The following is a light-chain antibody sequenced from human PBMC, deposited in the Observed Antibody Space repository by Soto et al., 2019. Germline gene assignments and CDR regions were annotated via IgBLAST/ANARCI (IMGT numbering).Light chain of an antibody. CDR3: QSYDSSLRGFYV. J-gene: IGLJ1*01. CDR1: ASDVGGYNY. V-gene: IGLV2-14*01. CDR2: AVS. Sequence: QSALTQPASVSGSPGQSITISCTGTASDVGGYNYVSWYQQHPGKAPKLMIHAVSNRPSGISSRFSGSKSGNTASLTISGLQSEDEADYYCQSYDSSLRGFYVFGTGTKVTVL.